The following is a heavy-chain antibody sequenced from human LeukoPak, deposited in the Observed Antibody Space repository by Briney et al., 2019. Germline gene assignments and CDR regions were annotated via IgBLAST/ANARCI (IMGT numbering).Heavy chain of an antibody. CDR3: AKGGIYYYDISGYFFDY. V-gene: IGHV3-23*01. J-gene: IGHJ4*02. CDR2: ISGSGGST. CDR1: GFTLSNYA. D-gene: IGHD3-22*01. Sequence: GGSLRLSCGASGFTLSNYAMSWVRQAPGKGLEWVSGISGSGGSTYYRESVKGRFTISRDISKNTLYLQMNSRRAEDTAVYYCAKGGIYYYDISGYFFDYWGQGTLVTVSS.